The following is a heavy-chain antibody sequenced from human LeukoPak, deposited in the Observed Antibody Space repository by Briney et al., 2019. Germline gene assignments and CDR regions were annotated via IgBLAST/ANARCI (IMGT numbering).Heavy chain of an antibody. D-gene: IGHD3-3*01. J-gene: IGHJ6*03. V-gene: IGHV1-2*06. Sequence: ASVKVSCKASGYTFTGYYMHWVRQAPGQGLEWMGRINPNSGGTNYAQKFQGRVTMTRGTSISTAYMELSRLRSDDTAVYYCARASTRFLEWLPRDGDYYYMDVWGKGTTVTVSS. CDR2: INPNSGGT. CDR1: GYTFTGYY. CDR3: ARASTRFLEWLPRDGDYYYMDV.